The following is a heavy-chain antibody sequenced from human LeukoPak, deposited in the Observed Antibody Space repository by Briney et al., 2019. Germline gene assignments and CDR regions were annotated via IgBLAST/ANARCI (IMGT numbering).Heavy chain of an antibody. Sequence: GGSLRLSCSASGFTFSSYAMYWVRQAPGKGLEYVSAIVSNGGSTYYADSVKGRFTISRDNSKNTLYLQMSSLRAEDTAVYYCARDRGGSGWYDYWGQGTLVTVSS. D-gene: IGHD6-19*01. CDR3: ARDRGGSGWYDY. V-gene: IGHV3-64D*06. CDR2: IVSNGGST. J-gene: IGHJ4*02. CDR1: GFTFSSYA.